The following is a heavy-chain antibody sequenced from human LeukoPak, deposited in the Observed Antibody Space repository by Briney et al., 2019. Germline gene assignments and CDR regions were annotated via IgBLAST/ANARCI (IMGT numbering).Heavy chain of an antibody. CDR1: GGSFSGYY. D-gene: IGHD2-2*01. Sequence: SETLSLTCAVYGGSFSGYYWSWIRQPPGKGLEWIGEINHSGSTNENPSLKSRVTISVDTSKNQLSLKLSSVTAADTAMYYCARENIVVVPAATDYWGQGTLVTVSS. CDR2: INHSGST. J-gene: IGHJ4*02. V-gene: IGHV4-34*01. CDR3: ARENIVVVPAATDY.